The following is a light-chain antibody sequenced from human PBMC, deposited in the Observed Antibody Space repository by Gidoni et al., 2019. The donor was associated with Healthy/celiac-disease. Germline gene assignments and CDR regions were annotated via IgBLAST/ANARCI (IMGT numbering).Light chain of an antibody. CDR2: GNN. CDR3: QSYDTSLSGSRV. CDR1: RSNIGAGYD. Sequence: QSVLTQPPSVSGAPGHRVTISCTGTRSNIGAGYDVHWYHQLPGTAPRLLIYGNNNRPSGVPDRFSGSKSGTSASLAITGLQAEDEADYYCQSYDTSLSGSRVFGGGTKLTVL. J-gene: IGLJ3*02. V-gene: IGLV1-40*01.